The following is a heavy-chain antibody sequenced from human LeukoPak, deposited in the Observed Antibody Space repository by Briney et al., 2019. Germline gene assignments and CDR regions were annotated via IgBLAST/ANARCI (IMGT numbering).Heavy chain of an antibody. Sequence: ASLRVSSTASGDTFTVYYMHWVRQAPGQGLEWMGWINPNSGGTNYAQKFQGRVTMTRDTSISTAYMELSRLRSDDTAVYYCARDLLVGAETNWFDPWGQGTLVTVSS. J-gene: IGHJ5*02. D-gene: IGHD1-26*01. CDR2: INPNSGGT. CDR1: GDTFTVYY. CDR3: ARDLLVGAETNWFDP. V-gene: IGHV1-2*02.